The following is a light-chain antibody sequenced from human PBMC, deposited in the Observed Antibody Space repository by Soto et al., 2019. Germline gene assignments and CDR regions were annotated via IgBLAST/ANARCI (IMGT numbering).Light chain of an antibody. Sequence: DIQMTQSPSTLSASVGDRVTITCRASQSISSWLAWYQQKPGKAPKLLIYKASSLESGVPSRFSGSGSGTEFTLTISSLQPDDFATYYCQQYKSYPSMYTFGQGTKLEIK. CDR2: KAS. V-gene: IGKV1-5*03. CDR3: QQYKSYPSMYT. CDR1: QSISSW. J-gene: IGKJ2*01.